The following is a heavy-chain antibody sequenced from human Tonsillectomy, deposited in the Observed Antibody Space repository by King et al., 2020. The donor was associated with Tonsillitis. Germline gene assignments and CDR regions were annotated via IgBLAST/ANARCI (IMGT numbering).Heavy chain of an antibody. D-gene: IGHD6-19*01. Sequence: VQLVESGGGLVQPGGSLRLSCAASGFTFSCYAMSGVRQAPGKGLEWVSAIGGSGGITYYADSVEGRFTISRDNSKNTLYLQMNSLRAEDTAVYYCAKVRSRIAVAGPNDYWGQGTLVTVSS. CDR3: AKVRSRIAVAGPNDY. V-gene: IGHV3-23*04. J-gene: IGHJ4*02. CDR2: IGGSGGIT. CDR1: GFTFSCYA.